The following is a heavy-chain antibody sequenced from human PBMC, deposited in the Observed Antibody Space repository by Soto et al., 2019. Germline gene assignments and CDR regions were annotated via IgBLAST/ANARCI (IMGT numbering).Heavy chain of an antibody. J-gene: IGHJ4*02. CDR3: ARVWNDFSSGYYQS. Sequence: SETLSLTCTVSGGSISSGDYYWSWIRQPPGKGLEWIGYIYYSGSTYYNPSLKSRVTISVDTSKNQFSLKLSSVTAADTAVYYCARVWNDFSSGYYQSWGQGTLVTVSS. CDR2: IYYSGST. D-gene: IGHD3-3*01. CDR1: GGSISSGDYY. V-gene: IGHV4-30-4*01.